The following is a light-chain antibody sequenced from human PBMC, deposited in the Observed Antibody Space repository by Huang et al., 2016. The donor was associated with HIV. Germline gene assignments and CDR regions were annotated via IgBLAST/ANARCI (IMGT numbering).Light chain of an antibody. CDR1: QSVRNNY. CDR3: QQYSTSSYT. J-gene: IGKJ2*01. V-gene: IGKV3D-20*01. CDR2: DAP. Sequence: IVLTQSPATLSLSPGERATLTCGARQSVRNNYLAWYQQKPGLAPRLLIYDAPVRATGIPDRFSGSGSGTDFTLTISRLEPEDFAMYYCQQYSTSSYTFGQGTKVDI.